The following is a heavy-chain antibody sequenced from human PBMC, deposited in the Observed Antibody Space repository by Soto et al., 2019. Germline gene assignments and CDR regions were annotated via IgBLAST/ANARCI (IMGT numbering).Heavy chain of an antibody. V-gene: IGHV3-7*01. CDR1: GFTFSSYW. CDR3: AIAGLITIFSTGYPLNSFDI. CDR2: IKQDGSEK. Sequence: EVQLVESGGGLVQPGGSLRLSCAASGFTFSSYWMSWVRQAPGKGLEWVANIKQDGSEKYYVESVKGRFTIYRDNAKRSRYLHINSLRAEDTSVYYCAIAGLITIFSTGYPLNSFDIWGQGTMVTVSS. J-gene: IGHJ3*02. D-gene: IGHD3-9*01.